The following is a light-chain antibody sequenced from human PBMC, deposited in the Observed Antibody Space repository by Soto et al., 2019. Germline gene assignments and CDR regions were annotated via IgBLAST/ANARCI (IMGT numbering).Light chain of an antibody. CDR1: QIVSRY. J-gene: IGKJ4*01. V-gene: IGKV3-11*01. Sequence: EIVLTQSPATLSLSPGERSTLSCRASQIVSRYLAWYQQKPGQAPRLLIYDESNTATGIPACFSGSGYGTDCSLTVSSPEPEDSAVSFCQQRCNWPHPFGGGTKVEIK. CDR3: QQRCNWPHP. CDR2: DES.